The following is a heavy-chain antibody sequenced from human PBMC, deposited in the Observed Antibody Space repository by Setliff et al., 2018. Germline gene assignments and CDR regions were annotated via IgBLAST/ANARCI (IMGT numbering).Heavy chain of an antibody. CDR2: INPHGSEK. CDR3: FGAGTCSY. V-gene: IGHV3-7*01. CDR1: GFTYKNDW. D-gene: IGHD3-10*01. Sequence: PGGSLRLSCGASGFTYKNDWVSWVRQAPGKGLEWLASINPHGSEKHYADSVKGRFTISRDNAKNSLSLQMNNLRTEDTAVYYCFGAGTCSYWGQGTLVTVSS. J-gene: IGHJ4*02.